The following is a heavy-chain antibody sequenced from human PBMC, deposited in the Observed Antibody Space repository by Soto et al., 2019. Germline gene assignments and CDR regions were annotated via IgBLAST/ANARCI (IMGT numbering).Heavy chain of an antibody. V-gene: IGHV4-31*03. J-gene: IGHJ4*02. CDR3: ARADSSGYTFEH. CDR2: IYYSGTT. D-gene: IGHD3-22*01. Sequence: QVQLQESGPGLVQPSQTLSLSCTVSGGSITSGGYYWSWIRQHPGKGLEWIGYIYYSGTTYYNPSLKSRLTISLDTSRNQFYLEVNSVSAADTAVYSCARADSSGYTFEHWGQGTLVTVSS. CDR1: GGSITSGGYY.